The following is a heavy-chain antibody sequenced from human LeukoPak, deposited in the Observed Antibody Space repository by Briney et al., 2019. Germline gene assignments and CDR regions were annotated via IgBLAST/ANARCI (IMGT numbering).Heavy chain of an antibody. Sequence: SETLSLTCTVSGGSISSSSYYWGWIRQPPGKGLEWIGSIYYSGSTYYNPSLKSRVTISVDTSKNQFSLKLSSVTAADTAVYYCARGPYYYGSGSYYFDYWGQGTLVTVSS. D-gene: IGHD3-10*01. J-gene: IGHJ4*02. CDR2: IYYSGST. CDR3: ARGPYYYGSGSYYFDY. CDR1: GGSISSSSYY. V-gene: IGHV4-39*01.